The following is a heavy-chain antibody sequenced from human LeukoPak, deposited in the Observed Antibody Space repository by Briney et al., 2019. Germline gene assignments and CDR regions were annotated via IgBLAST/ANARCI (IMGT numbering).Heavy chain of an antibody. J-gene: IGHJ4*02. D-gene: IGHD6-13*01. CDR3: AREDFTAAGTSNFDY. Sequence: PSETLSLTCTVSGGSISSTTNYWGWIRQPPGTGLEWIGSIYYSGSTQYNPSLKSRVTISLDTSKNQFSLKVNSVTAADTAVYYCAREDFTAAGTSNFDYWGQGTLVTVSS. CDR1: GGSISSTTNY. CDR2: IYYSGST. V-gene: IGHV4-39*07.